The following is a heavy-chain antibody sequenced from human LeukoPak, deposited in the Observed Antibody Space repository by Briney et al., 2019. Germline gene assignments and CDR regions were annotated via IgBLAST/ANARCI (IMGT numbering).Heavy chain of an antibody. CDR1: GESFSGYF. D-gene: IGHD5-12*01. Sequence: SETLSLTCAVYGESFSGYFWNWIRQPPGKGLEWIGEINHSGSTSNHNPSLKSRVTISVDTSQNQFSLNLTSVTAADAAVYYCARDLGYGGFDWAPWGQGTLVTVSS. CDR2: INHSGSTS. J-gene: IGHJ5*02. V-gene: IGHV4-34*01. CDR3: ARDLGYGGFDWAP.